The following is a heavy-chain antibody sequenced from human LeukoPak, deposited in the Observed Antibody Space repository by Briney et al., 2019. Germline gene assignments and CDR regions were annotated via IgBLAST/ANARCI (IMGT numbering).Heavy chain of an antibody. V-gene: IGHV5-51*01. D-gene: IGHD6-13*01. CDR2: MYPGDSET. J-gene: IGHJ4*02. CDR1: GYSLTNYW. Sequence: GESLKISCKGSGYSLTNYWIGWVRQMPGKGLEWMGIMYPGDSETRYSPSFQGQVTISADKSINTAYLQWSSLKASDTAMYYCARRASSSFDYWGQGTLVIVSS. CDR3: ARRASSSFDY.